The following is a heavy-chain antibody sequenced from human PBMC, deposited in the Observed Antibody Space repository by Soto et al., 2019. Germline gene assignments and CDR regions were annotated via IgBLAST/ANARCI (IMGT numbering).Heavy chain of an antibody. CDR3: ARHNYGSGSTYFVY. D-gene: IGHD3-10*01. CDR2: IYYSGGT. CDR1: GGSISSYY. Sequence: QVQLQESGPGLVKPSETLSLTCTVSGGSISSYYWSWIRQPPGQGLEWIGYIYYSGGTNYNPSLKSRVTISVDTSKTQFSLKLNSMTAAYTAVYYCARHNYGSGSTYFVYWVQVTLVTVSS. V-gene: IGHV4-59*08. J-gene: IGHJ4*02.